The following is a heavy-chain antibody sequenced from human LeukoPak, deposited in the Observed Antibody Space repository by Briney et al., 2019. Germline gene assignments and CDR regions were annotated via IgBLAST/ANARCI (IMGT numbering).Heavy chain of an antibody. CDR3: ASWLRLGSKSVTADY. J-gene: IGHJ4*02. Sequence: GGSLRLSCAASGFTFSSYAMSWVRQAPGKGLEWVSAISGSGGSTYYADSVKGRFTISRDNSKNTLYLQMNSLRAEDTAGYYCASWLRLGSKSVTADYWGQGTLVTVSS. D-gene: IGHD5-12*01. CDR2: ISGSGGST. V-gene: IGHV3-23*01. CDR1: GFTFSSYA.